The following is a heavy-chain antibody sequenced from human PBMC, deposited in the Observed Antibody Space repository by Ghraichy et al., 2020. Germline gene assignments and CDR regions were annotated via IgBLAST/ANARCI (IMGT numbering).Heavy chain of an antibody. D-gene: IGHD3-9*01. V-gene: IGHV4-59*01. Sequence: SETLSLTCTVSGGSISSYYWSWIRQPPGKGLEWIGYIYYSGSTNYNPSLKSRVTISVDTSKNQFSLKLSSVTAADTAVYYCARAPPLRYFDWFYFDYWGQGTLVTVSS. CDR2: IYYSGST. CDR1: GGSISSYY. CDR3: ARAPPLRYFDWFYFDY. J-gene: IGHJ4*02.